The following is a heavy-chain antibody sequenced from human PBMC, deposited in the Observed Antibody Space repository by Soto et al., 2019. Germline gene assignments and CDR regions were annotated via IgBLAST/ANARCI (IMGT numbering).Heavy chain of an antibody. D-gene: IGHD2-15*01. CDR2: VSITGDRT. J-gene: IGHJ4*02. CDR3: ARGGGYVTPTRGTIDS. V-gene: IGHV3-23*01. CDR1: RFSFSSYE. Sequence: EVQLLESGGGLVQPGGSLRLSCVASRFSFSSYEMSWVRQAAGKGLEWVSGVSITGDRTNYAVSVKGRFTVSRDNFKNTLYLEMDRLGREDTAMQYCARGGGYVTPTRGTIDSGGRGTPVTVSP.